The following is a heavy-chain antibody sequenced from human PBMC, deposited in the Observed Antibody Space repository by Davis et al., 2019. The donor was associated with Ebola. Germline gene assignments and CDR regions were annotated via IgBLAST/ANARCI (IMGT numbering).Heavy chain of an antibody. D-gene: IGHD1-26*01. Sequence: MPSETLSLTCTVSGGSISSYYWSWIRQPPGGGLEWIGYIYYSGRTNYNPSLKSRVTISVDTSKNQFSLKLSSVTAADTAVYYCARAAAWVGETHHWGQGTLVTVSS. CDR3: ARAAAWVGETHH. CDR1: GGSISSYY. V-gene: IGHV4-59*01. CDR2: IYYSGRT. J-gene: IGHJ5*02.